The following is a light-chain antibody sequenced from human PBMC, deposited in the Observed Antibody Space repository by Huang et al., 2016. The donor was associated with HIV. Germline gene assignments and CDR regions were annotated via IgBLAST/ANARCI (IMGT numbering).Light chain of an antibody. CDR2: SAS. Sequence: DIQMTQSPSSVSASEGDTVTITCRACQDISIWLAWYQQKPREAPTLLIHSASILVSGVPSRFSGSGSGTNFSLTINGLRPDDFATYYCLQADISPRSFGQGTRLDIQ. CDR3: LQADISPRS. CDR1: QDISIW. J-gene: IGKJ5*01. V-gene: IGKV1-12*01.